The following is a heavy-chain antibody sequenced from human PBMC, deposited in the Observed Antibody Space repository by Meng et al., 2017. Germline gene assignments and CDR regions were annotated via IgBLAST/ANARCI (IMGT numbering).Heavy chain of an antibody. J-gene: IGHJ4*02. CDR2: IIPIFGTA. CDR1: GGTFSSYA. CDR3: ARGGYYGSGQIFDY. Sequence: SVKVSCKASGGTFSSYAISWVRQAPGQGLEWMGGIIPIFGTANYAQKFQGRVTITADKSTSTAYMELSSLRSEDTAVYYCARGGYYGSGQIFDYWGQGTRVTVSS. D-gene: IGHD3-10*01. V-gene: IGHV1-69*06.